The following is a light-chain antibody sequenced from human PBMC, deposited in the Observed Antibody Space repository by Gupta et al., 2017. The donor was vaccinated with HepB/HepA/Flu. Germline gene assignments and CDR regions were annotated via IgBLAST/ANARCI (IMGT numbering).Light chain of an antibody. Sequence: EIVMTQSPATLSVSPGEGATLPCRASQSVSSSLVWYQQKPGQAPRLLIYDASTRATGIPARFSGSGSGTDFTLTISSLQSEDFAVYYCQQYNDWPWTFGQGSKVEIK. V-gene: IGKV3-15*01. CDR2: DAS. J-gene: IGKJ1*01. CDR3: QQYNDWPWT. CDR1: QSVSSS.